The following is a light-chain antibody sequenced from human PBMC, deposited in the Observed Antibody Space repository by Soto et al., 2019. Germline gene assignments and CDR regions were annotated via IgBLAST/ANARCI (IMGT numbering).Light chain of an antibody. CDR1: SSDVGTYDL. CDR3: CSYVPGGVLVL. V-gene: IGLV2-23*02. CDR2: EVT. Sequence: QSVLTQPASVSGSPGQTITISCTGTSSDVGTYDLVSWFQQHPGRAPKLLIFEVTRRPSGVANRFSGSKSGNTASLTISGLQAEDEADYCCCSYVPGGVLVLFGGGTQLTVL. J-gene: IGLJ3*02.